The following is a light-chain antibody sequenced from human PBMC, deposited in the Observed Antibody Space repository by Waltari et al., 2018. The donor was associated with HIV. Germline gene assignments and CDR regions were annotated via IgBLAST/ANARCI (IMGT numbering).Light chain of an antibody. J-gene: IGLJ1*01. CDR2: DNN. Sequence: QSVLTQPPSVSAAPGQKVTISCPGSNSNIVNNQVSLYQQLPGTAPKLLIYDNNKRPSGIPDRFSASKSGTSATLGITGLQTGDEAEYYCGAWDSSLSAVVFGTGTKVTVL. CDR1: NSNIVNNQ. V-gene: IGLV1-51*01. CDR3: GAWDSSLSAVV.